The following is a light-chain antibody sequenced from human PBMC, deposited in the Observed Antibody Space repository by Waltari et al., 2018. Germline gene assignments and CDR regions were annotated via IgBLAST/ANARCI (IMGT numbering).Light chain of an antibody. V-gene: IGLV2-14*01. Sequence: QSALTQPASVSGSPGQSITITCTGTTNNFVSWYQLHPGNPPRPLISDVPYRPSGVPSRFSGCKSGDTASLTISGVQAEDEAHYYCSSFTSLRSVIFGGGTTLTVL. CDR1: TNNF. CDR2: DVP. CDR3: SSFTSLRSVI. J-gene: IGLJ2*01.